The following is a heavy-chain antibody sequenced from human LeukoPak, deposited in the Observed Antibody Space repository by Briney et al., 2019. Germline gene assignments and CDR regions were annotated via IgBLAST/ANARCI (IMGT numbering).Heavy chain of an antibody. Sequence: GESLRLSCAASGFTFSTYPITWFRQAPGKGLEWVSAISGSGGSTHYADSVKGRFTISRDNSKNTLYLQMNSLRAEDTAVYYCAKETVVVVAATPDAFDIWGQGTMVTVSS. D-gene: IGHD2-15*01. CDR3: AKETVVVVAATPDAFDI. J-gene: IGHJ3*02. CDR1: GFTFSTYP. V-gene: IGHV3-23*01. CDR2: ISGSGGST.